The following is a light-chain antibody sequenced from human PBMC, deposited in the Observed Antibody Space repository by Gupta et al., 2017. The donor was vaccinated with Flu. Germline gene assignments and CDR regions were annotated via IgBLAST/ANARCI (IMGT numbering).Light chain of an antibody. CDR3: PESDSSTAV. V-gene: IGLV3-1*01. CDR1: RLGDKY. Sequence: SPGQTASIPCFGDRLGDKYVCWYQQKPGPSTVLIMYEDSRRPSGTPERLSGSTSRTTAHLTISGTQAMEDADYYSPESDSSTAVFGGGTKLIVL. CDR2: EDS. J-gene: IGLJ2*01.